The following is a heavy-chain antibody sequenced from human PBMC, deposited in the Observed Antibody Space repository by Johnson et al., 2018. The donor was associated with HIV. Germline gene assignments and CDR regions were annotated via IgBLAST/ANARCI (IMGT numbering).Heavy chain of an antibody. CDR3: ASDGLAARVVGAFDI. V-gene: IGHV3-30-3*01. CDR2: ISYDGSNK. Sequence: QVQLVESGGGVVQPGRSLRLSCAASGFTFSSYALHWVRQAPGKGLAWVAVISYDGSNKYYADSVKGRFTISRDNSKNTLYQQMNSLRAEDTAVYYCASDGLAARVVGAFDIWGQGTMVTVSS. CDR1: GFTFSSYA. J-gene: IGHJ3*02. D-gene: IGHD6-13*01.